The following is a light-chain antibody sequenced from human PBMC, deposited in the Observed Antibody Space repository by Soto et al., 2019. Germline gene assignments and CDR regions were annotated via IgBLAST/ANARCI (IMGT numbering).Light chain of an antibody. Sequence: QSALTQPASVSGSPGQSITISCTGTSSDIGTYNYVSWYQHHPGKAPKLMLYEVTNRPSGVSNRFSGSKSGNTASLTISGLRAEDEADYYCTSYTSDSTPDVFGTGTKLTVL. V-gene: IGLV2-14*01. CDR1: SSDIGTYNY. CDR2: EVT. CDR3: TSYTSDSTPDV. J-gene: IGLJ1*01.